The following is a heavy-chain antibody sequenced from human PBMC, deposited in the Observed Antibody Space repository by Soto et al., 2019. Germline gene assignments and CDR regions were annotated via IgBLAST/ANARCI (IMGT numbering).Heavy chain of an antibody. CDR3: ARGENPHDYGDYYYYYGMDV. Sequence: PSETLSLTCAVYGGSFSGYYWSWISQPPGKGLEWIGEINHSGSTNYNPSLKSRVTISVDTSKNQFSLKLSSVTAADTAVYYCARGENPHDYGDYYYYYGMDVWGQGTTVTVSS. V-gene: IGHV4-34*01. D-gene: IGHD4-17*01. CDR1: GGSFSGYY. CDR2: INHSGST. J-gene: IGHJ6*02.